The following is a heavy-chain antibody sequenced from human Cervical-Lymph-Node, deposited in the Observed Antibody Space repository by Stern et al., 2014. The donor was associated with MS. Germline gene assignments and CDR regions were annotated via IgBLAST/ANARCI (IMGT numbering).Heavy chain of an antibody. CDR3: ARESYDFWSGSYYYYYGMDV. V-gene: IGHV1-69*17. CDR1: GGTFSSYA. D-gene: IGHD3-3*01. J-gene: IGHJ6*02. CDR2: IIPIFGIA. Sequence: QMQLVQSGAEVKKPGSSVKVSCKASGGTFSSYAISWVRQAPGQGLEWMGGIIPIFGIANYAQKFQGRVTITADKSTSTAYMELSSLRSEDTAVYYCARESYDFWSGSYYYYYGMDVWGQGTTVTVSS.